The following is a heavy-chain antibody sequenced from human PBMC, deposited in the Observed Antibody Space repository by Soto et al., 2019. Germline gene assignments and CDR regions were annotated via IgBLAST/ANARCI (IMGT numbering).Heavy chain of an antibody. Sequence: PGGSLRLSCAASGFTFTSDAMSWVRQAPGKGLEWVSSISAGGGITYYADSVKGRFTISRDNSKNTLYLQMNSLGAEDTAVYYCAKSPQTQYFDWSHHFDYWGQGTLVTVSS. CDR1: GFTFTSDA. V-gene: IGHV3-23*01. CDR2: ISAGGGIT. D-gene: IGHD3-9*01. CDR3: AKSPQTQYFDWSHHFDY. J-gene: IGHJ4*02.